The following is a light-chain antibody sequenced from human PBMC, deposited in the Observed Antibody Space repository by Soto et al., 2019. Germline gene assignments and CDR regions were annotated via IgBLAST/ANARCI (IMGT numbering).Light chain of an antibody. CDR1: SSDVGGYNY. CDR2: DVN. CDR3: SSYTSSSLNVV. V-gene: IGLV2-14*01. Sequence: QSALTQPASVSGSPGQSITISCTGTSSDVGGYNYLSWYQQHPGKAPKLMIYDVNNRPSGVSNRFSGSKSGNTASLTISGLQAEDEADYYCSSYTSSSLNVVFGGGTKVTVL. J-gene: IGLJ2*01.